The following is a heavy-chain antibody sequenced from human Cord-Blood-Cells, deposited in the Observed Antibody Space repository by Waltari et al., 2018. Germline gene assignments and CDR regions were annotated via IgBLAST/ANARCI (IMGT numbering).Heavy chain of an antibody. D-gene: IGHD1-26*01. V-gene: IGHV1-69*06. Sequence: QVQLVQSGAEVKKPGSSVKVSCKASGGTFSSYAISWVRQAPGQGREWMGGIIPIFGTAKDAQKFQGRGTITADKSTSTAYMERSSLRSEDTAVYYCARDRRIVGAKRAFDIWGQGTMVTVSS. CDR3: ARDRRIVGAKRAFDI. CDR2: IIPIFGTA. CDR1: GGTFSSYA. J-gene: IGHJ3*02.